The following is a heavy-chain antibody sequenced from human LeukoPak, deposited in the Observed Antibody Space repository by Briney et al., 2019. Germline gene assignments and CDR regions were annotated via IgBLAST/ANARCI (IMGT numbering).Heavy chain of an antibody. Sequence: GGSLRLSCAASGVTFSSYSMNWVRQAPGKGLEWVSYISSSSSTIYYADSVKGRFTISRDNAKNTLYLQMNSLRAEDTAVYYCARDTRSKSWSGYLSRFYYYGMDVWGQGTTVTVSS. CDR1: GVTFSSYS. V-gene: IGHV3-48*01. D-gene: IGHD3-3*01. CDR3: ARDTRSKSWSGYLSRFYYYGMDV. J-gene: IGHJ6*02. CDR2: ISSSSSTI.